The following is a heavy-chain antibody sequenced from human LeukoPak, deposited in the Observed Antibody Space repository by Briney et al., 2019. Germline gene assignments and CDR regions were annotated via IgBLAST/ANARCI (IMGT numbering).Heavy chain of an antibody. D-gene: IGHD6-19*01. CDR3: ATSLSGWFGPSAYY. Sequence: GGSLRLSCAASGFAFSTYEMSWVRQAPGKGLEWVSFISGDGRAIHYADSVRGRFTISADNARNSVFLQTNSLRAEDTGVYYCATSLSGWFGPSAYYCGQGTLVTVSS. J-gene: IGHJ4*02. CDR1: GFAFSTYE. V-gene: IGHV3-48*03. CDR2: ISGDGRAI.